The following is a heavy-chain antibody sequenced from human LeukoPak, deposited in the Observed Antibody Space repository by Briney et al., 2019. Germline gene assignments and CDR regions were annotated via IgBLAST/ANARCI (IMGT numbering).Heavy chain of an antibody. J-gene: IGHJ4*02. V-gene: IGHV4-34*01. D-gene: IGHD3-22*01. CDR2: INHSGST. CDR3: ARMRYYYDSSGYYLPKDFDY. CDR1: GGSFSGYY. Sequence: SETLSLTCAVYGGSFSGYYWSWIRQPPGKGLEWIGEINHSGSTNYNPSLKSRVTISVDTSKNQFSLKLSSVTAADTAVYYCARMRYYYDSSGYYLPKDFDYWGQGTLVTVSS.